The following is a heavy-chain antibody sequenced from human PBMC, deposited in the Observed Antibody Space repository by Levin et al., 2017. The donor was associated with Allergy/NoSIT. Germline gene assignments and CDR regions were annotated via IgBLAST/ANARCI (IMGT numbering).Heavy chain of an antibody. CDR2: IGTAGET. J-gene: IGHJ5*02. D-gene: IGHD1-1*01. Sequence: SCAASGFTFSSHDMHWVRQGTGKGLEWVSAIGTAGETYYPDSVKGRFTISRENAKNSLYLQMNSLTTGDTAVYYCARGRGKTGTHRGNWFDPWGQGTLVTVSS. CDR1: GFTFSSHD. V-gene: IGHV3-13*01. CDR3: ARGRGKTGTHRGNWFDP.